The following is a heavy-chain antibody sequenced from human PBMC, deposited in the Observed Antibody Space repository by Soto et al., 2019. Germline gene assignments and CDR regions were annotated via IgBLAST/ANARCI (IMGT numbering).Heavy chain of an antibody. CDR2: IKQDGSEK. CDR1: GFTFSSYW. V-gene: IGHV3-7*05. CDR3: ARDLISATGFDY. D-gene: IGHD2-15*01. J-gene: IGHJ4*02. Sequence: EVHLVESGGGLGQPGGSLRLSCAASGFTFSSYWMSWVRQAPGKGLEWVANIKQDGSEKYYEDSVKGRFTISRDNPKNSLYLQLNSLRAEDTAVYYCARDLISATGFDYWGQGTLVTVSS.